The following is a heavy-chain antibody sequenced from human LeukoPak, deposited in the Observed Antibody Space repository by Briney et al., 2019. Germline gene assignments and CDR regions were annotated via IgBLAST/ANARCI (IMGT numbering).Heavy chain of an antibody. D-gene: IGHD5-18*01. CDR1: GFTVSDNF. J-gene: IGHJ4*02. CDR3: AEPNSYGYPY. Sequence: GGSLRLSCAASGFTVSDNFMSWVRQAPGKGLEWVSVIYAGGSTYYADSVKGRFTISRDNPKNTLFLQMNSLSPEDTAVYYCAEPNSYGYPYWGQGTLVTVSS. V-gene: IGHV3-53*01. CDR2: IYAGGST.